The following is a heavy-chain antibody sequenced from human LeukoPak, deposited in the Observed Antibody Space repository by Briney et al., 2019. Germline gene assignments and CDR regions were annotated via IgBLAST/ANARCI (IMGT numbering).Heavy chain of an antibody. CDR1: GYRFTSDW. D-gene: IGHD4-11*01. CDR2: IYPGDSDT. Sequence: GESLKISCKGSGYRFTSDWIGWVRQMPGKGLEWMGIIYPGDSDTRYSPSFQGQVTISADKSVNTAYLQWSSLKASDTAMYYCARSHDYSNYVAFWGQGTLVTVSS. V-gene: IGHV5-51*01. CDR3: ARSHDYSNYVAF. J-gene: IGHJ4*02.